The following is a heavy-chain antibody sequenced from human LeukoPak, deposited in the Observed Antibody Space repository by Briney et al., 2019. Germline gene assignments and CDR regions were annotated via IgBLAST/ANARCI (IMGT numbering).Heavy chain of an antibody. CDR2: ISSSGSTI. D-gene: IGHD5-18*01. CDR3: ARDRVVDTAMAHFDY. V-gene: IGHV3-48*03. Sequence: PGGSLRLSCAASGFTFSSYEMNWVRQAPGKGLEWVSYISSSGSTIYYADSVKGRFTISRDNAKNSLYLQMNSLRAEDTAVYYCARDRVVDTAMAHFDYWGLGTLVTVSS. J-gene: IGHJ4*02. CDR1: GFTFSSYE.